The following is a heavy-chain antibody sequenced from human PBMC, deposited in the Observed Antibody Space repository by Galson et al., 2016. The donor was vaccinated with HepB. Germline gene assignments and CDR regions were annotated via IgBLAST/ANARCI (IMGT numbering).Heavy chain of an antibody. D-gene: IGHD3-3*01. CDR3: ARVAAKESWGNTILGVVSNWFDP. Sequence: SLRLSCAASGFTFSTYTMNWVRQAPGKGLEWVSSISSSSFFIYYADTVKGRFTISRDNANSSLYLQMNSLRAEDTAVYYCARVAAKESWGNTILGVVSNWFDPWGQGTLVTVSS. V-gene: IGHV3-21*01. CDR2: ISSSSFFI. CDR1: GFTFSTYT. J-gene: IGHJ5*02.